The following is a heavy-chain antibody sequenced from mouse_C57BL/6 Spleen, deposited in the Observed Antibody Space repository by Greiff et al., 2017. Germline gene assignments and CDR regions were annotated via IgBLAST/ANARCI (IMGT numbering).Heavy chain of an antibody. J-gene: IGHJ1*03. CDR2: IYPGSGST. V-gene: IGHV1-55*01. CDR3: ARKSNPYWYFDV. D-gene: IGHD2-5*01. Sequence: VQLQQPGAELVKPGASVKMSCKASGYTFTSYWITWVKQRPGQGLEWIGDIYPGSGSTNYNEKFKSKATLTVDTSSSTAYMQLSSLTSEDSAVYYCARKSNPYWYFDVWRTGTTVTVSS. CDR1: GYTFTSYW.